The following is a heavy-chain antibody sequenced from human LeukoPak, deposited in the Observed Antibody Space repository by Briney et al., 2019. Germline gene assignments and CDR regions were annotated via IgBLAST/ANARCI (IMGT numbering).Heavy chain of an antibody. D-gene: IGHD3/OR15-3a*01. CDR3: AKGRALWTYDFDS. CDR2: IGDSGDKS. Sequence: GGSLRRTCGADEFTFSRCAITGVRRAPGKGLEWVSTIGDSGDKSYYPDSVKGRFTISRDLSKDTLFLEMHNLRAEDTAVYYCAKGRALWTYDFDSWGQGTLVTVSS. CDR1: EFTFSRCA. V-gene: IGHV3-23*01. J-gene: IGHJ4*02.